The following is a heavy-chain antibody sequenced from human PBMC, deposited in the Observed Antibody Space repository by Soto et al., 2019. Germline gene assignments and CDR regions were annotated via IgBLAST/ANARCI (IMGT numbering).Heavy chain of an antibody. D-gene: IGHD3-10*01. CDR1: GYTFTSYA. V-gene: IGHV1-3*01. Sequence: ASVKVSCKASGYTFTSYAMHWVRQATGQRLEWMGWINAGNGNTKYSQKFQGRVTITRDTSASTAYMELSSLRSEDTAVYYCATQGFVRGVIYCFDPWGQGTLVTVSS. CDR2: INAGNGNT. CDR3: ATQGFVRGVIYCFDP. J-gene: IGHJ5*02.